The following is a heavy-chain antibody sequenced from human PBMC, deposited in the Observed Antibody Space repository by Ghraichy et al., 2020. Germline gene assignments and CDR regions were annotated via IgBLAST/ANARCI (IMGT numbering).Heavy chain of an antibody. J-gene: IGHJ4*02. CDR3: ARDLYYYDSSGYPLNYYFDY. V-gene: IGHV1-69*13. D-gene: IGHD3-22*01. Sequence: SVKVSCKASGGTFSSYAISWVRQAPGQGLEWMGGIIPIFGTANYAQKFQGRVTITADESTSTAYMELSSLRSEDTAVYYCARDLYYYDSSGYPLNYYFDYWGQGTLVTVSS. CDR2: IIPIFGTA. CDR1: GGTFSSYA.